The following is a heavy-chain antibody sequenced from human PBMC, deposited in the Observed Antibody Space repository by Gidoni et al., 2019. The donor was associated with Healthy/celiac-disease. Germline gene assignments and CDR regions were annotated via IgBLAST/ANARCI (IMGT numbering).Heavy chain of an antibody. J-gene: IGHJ6*02. Sequence: QVQLVQSGAEVKKPGSSVKVSCKASGGTFSSYAISWVRQAPGQGLEWMGGIIPIFGTANYAQKFQGRVTITADESTSTAYMELSSLRSEDTAVYYCARPRDWGAGRESYYYYGMDVWGQGTTVTVSS. D-gene: IGHD7-27*01. CDR1: GGTFSSYA. V-gene: IGHV1-69*01. CDR2: IIPIFGTA. CDR3: ARPRDWGAGRESYYYYGMDV.